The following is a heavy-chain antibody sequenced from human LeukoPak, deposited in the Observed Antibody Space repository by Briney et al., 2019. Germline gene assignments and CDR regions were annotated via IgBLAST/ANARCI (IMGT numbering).Heavy chain of an antibody. Sequence: ASVKVSCKASGYSFTSYYIHWVRQAPGQGLEWMGILHPSGGSTNYPQNLRGRVSMTRDTSTSTVYMELSSLRSEDTAVYFCARFYGSGNSFDYWGQGTLVTVSS. CDR3: ARFYGSGNSFDY. D-gene: IGHD3-10*01. CDR1: GYSFTSYY. CDR2: LHPSGGST. J-gene: IGHJ4*02. V-gene: IGHV1-46*01.